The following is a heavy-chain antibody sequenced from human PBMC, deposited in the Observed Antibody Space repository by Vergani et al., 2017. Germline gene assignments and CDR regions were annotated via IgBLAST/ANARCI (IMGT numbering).Heavy chain of an antibody. CDR3: ARGYYGRGDN. Sequence: QVQLQESGPGLVKPSQTLSLICSVSGDSITSRTYYWGWTRQPAGKGLEYIGRIYNTGSTNYNPSLKSRVTISVDTSKNQLSLTLSSVTAADTAMYYCARGYYGRGDNWGQGTLVTVSS. V-gene: IGHV4-61*02. CDR2: IYNTGST. J-gene: IGHJ4*02. CDR1: GDSITSRTYY. D-gene: IGHD3-16*01.